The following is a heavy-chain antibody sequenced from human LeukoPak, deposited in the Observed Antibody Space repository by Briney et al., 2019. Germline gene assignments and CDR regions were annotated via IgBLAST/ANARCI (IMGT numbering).Heavy chain of an antibody. CDR3: ARALYYYDSSGTPFGAFDS. Sequence: GGTLRLSCAASGFTFSSYSMNWVRQAPGKGLEWVSSISSSSSYIYYADSVKGRFTISRDNAKNSLYLQMNSLRAEDTAVYYCARALYYYDSSGTPFGAFDSWGQGTMVTVSS. J-gene: IGHJ3*02. CDR2: ISSSSSYI. V-gene: IGHV3-21*01. D-gene: IGHD3-22*01. CDR1: GFTFSSYS.